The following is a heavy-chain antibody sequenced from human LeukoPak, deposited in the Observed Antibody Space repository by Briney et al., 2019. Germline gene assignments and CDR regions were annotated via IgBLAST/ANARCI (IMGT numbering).Heavy chain of an antibody. Sequence: SETLSLTCAVYGGSFSGYYWSWIRQPPGKGLEWIGEINHSGSTNYNPSLKSRLTISVDTSKNHFSLKLSSVTAADTAVYYCARVAALGLDIWGQGTMVTVSS. CDR2: INHSGST. CDR1: GGSFSGYY. J-gene: IGHJ3*02. V-gene: IGHV4-34*01. CDR3: ARVAALGLDI. D-gene: IGHD6-25*01.